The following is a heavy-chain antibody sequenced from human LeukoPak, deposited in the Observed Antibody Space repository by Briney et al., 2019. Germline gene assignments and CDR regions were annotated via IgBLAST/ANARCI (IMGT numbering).Heavy chain of an antibody. V-gene: IGHV3-30*18. J-gene: IGHJ4*02. CDR3: ANGGSSGSYYNVPPFDY. CDR1: GFTFSNYA. CDR2: ISYDGSNK. D-gene: IGHD3-10*01. Sequence: PGGSLRLSCSASGFTFSNYAMSWVRQAPGKGLEWVAVISYDGSNKYYGDSVKGRFTISRGNSKNTLYLQMNSLRAEDTAVYYCANGGSSGSYYNVPPFDYWGQGTLVTVSS.